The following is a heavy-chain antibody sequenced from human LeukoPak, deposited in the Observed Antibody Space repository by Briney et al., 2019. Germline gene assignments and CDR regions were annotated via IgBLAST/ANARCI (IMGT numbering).Heavy chain of an antibody. D-gene: IGHD1-26*01. Sequence: SETLSLTCAVYGGSFSGYYWSWIRQPPGKGLEWIGEINHSGSTNYNPSLKSRVTISVDTSKNQFSLKLSSVTAADTAVYYCARARGRLVDYWGQGTLVTVSS. V-gene: IGHV4-34*01. CDR3: ARARGRLVDY. J-gene: IGHJ4*02. CDR1: GGSFSGYY. CDR2: INHSGST.